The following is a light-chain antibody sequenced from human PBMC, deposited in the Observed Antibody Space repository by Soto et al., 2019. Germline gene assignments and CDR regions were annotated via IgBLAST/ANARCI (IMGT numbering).Light chain of an antibody. CDR2: EVN. CDR1: SSDVGSYNL. J-gene: IGLJ1*01. CDR3: CSYAHPPTCF. V-gene: IGLV2-23*02. Sequence: LTQPASVSGSPLQSITISCTGTSSDVGSYNLVSWYQQHPGKAPKLMIYEVNKRPSGVSNRFSGSKSGNTASLTISGLQAEDEADYYFCSYAHPPTCFIGFGTKATVL.